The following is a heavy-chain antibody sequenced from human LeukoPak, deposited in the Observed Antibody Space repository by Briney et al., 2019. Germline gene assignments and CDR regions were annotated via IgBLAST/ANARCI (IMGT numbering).Heavy chain of an antibody. J-gene: IGHJ6*03. CDR1: GFTFSSYA. V-gene: IGHV3-23*01. CDR2: ISGSGGST. CDR3: AKGVGHYYYMDV. Sequence: GGSLRLSCAASGFTFSSYAMSWVRQAPGKGLERVSAISGSGGSTYYADSVKGRFTISRDNSKNTLYLQMNSLRAEDTAVYYCAKGVGHYYYMDVWGKGTTVTVSS.